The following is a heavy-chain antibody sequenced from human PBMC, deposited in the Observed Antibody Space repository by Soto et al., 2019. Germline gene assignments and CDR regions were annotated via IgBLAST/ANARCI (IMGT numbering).Heavy chain of an antibody. D-gene: IGHD2-15*01. CDR3: ASRYCSGGSCYDASFDY. V-gene: IGHV1-8*01. CDR1: GYTFTSYD. CDR2: MNPNSGNT. Sequence: QVQLVQSGAEVKKPGASVKVSCKASGYTFTSYDINWVRQATGQGLEWMGWMNPNSGNTGYAQKFQGRVTMTRNTSISTAYMELSRLRSEDTAVYYCASRYCSGGSCYDASFDYWGQGTLVTVSS. J-gene: IGHJ4*02.